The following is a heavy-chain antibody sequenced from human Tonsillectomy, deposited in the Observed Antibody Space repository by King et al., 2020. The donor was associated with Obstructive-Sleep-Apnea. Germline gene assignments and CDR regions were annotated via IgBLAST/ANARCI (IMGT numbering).Heavy chain of an antibody. V-gene: IGHV1-18*04. CDR2: ISAYNGNT. CDR1: GYSFTSYG. CDR3: ARKIAVAGTGQGSFDY. D-gene: IGHD6-19*01. Sequence: QLVQSGAEVKKPGASVKVSCKASGYSFTSYGISWVRQAPGQGLEWMGWISAYNGNTNYAQKLQGRVTMTTDTSTSTVYMELRSLRSDDTALYYCARKIAVAGTGQGSFDYWGQGTLVTVSS. J-gene: IGHJ4*02.